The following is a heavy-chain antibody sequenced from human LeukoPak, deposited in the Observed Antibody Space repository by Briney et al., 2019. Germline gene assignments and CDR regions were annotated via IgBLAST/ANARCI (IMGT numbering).Heavy chain of an antibody. V-gene: IGHV3-23*01. D-gene: IGHD2-15*01. CDR3: AKAPPPYCSGGSCFDAFDI. J-gene: IGHJ3*02. CDR1: GFTFSSHG. Sequence: PGGSLRLSCAASGFTFSSHGMNWVRQAPGKGLEWVSGISPSGGITYYTDSVKGRFTISRDNSKNTVSLQMNSLRAEDTAVYYCAKAPPPYCSGGSCFDAFDIWGQGTMVTVSS. CDR2: ISPSGGIT.